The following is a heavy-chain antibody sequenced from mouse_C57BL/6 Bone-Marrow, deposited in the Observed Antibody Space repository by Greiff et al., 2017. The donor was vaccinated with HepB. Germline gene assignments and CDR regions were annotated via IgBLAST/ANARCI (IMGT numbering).Heavy chain of an antibody. V-gene: IGHV1-5*01. CDR1: GYTFTSYW. D-gene: IGHD1-1*01. Sequence: EVQLQQSGTVLARPGASVKMSCKTSGYTFTSYWMHWVKQRPGQGLEWIGAIYPGNSDTSYNQKFKGKAKLTAVTSASTAYMELSSLTNEDSAVYYCTPTVVGAMDYWGQGTSVTVSS. CDR2: IYPGNSDT. CDR3: TPTVVGAMDY. J-gene: IGHJ4*01.